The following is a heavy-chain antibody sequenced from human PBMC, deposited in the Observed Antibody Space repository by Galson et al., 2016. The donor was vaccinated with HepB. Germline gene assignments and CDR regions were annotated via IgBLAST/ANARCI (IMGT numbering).Heavy chain of an antibody. CDR1: GFTFSSYA. CDR3: AKLEGGLTYYGMDV. V-gene: IGHV3-23*01. D-gene: IGHD2-15*01. J-gene: IGHJ6*02. CDR2: IRHSGGRT. Sequence: SLRLSCAASGFTFSSYARTWVRQAPGKGLEWVSGIRHSGGRTYYADSVNGRFTISRDNSKNTLYLQMNSLRAEDTAVYYCAKLEGGLTYYGMDVWGHGTTVTVSS.